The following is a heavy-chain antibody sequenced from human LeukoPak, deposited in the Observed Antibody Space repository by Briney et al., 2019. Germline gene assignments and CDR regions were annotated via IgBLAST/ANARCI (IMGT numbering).Heavy chain of an antibody. CDR2: ISGSSSYI. CDR3: ARGQGFPA. J-gene: IGHJ5*02. V-gene: IGHV3-21*01. Sequence: GGSLRLSCAASGFTFSSYSMDWVRQAPGKGLEWVSSISGSSSYINYADSVKGRFTISRDNAKNSLYLQTNSLRDEDTAVYYCARGQGFPAWGQGTLVTVSS. CDR1: GFTFSSYS.